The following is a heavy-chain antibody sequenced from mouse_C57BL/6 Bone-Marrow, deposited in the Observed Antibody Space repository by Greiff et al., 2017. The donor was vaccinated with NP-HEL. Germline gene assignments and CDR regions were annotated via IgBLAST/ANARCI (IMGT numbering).Heavy chain of an antibody. V-gene: IGHV7-1*01. J-gene: IGHJ1*03. D-gene: IGHD2-1*01. CDR2: SRNKANDYTT. Sequence: EVKLMESGGGLVQSGRSLRLSCATSGFTFSDFYMEWVRQAPGKGLEWIAASRNKANDYTTEYSASVKGRFIVSRDTSQSILYLQMNGLRAEDTAIYYCARDATYGNYWYFDVWGTGTTVTVSS. CDR1: GFTFSDFY. CDR3: ARDATYGNYWYFDV.